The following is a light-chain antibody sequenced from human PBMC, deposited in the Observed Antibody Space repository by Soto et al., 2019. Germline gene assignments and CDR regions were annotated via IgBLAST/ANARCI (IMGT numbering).Light chain of an antibody. CDR3: GAWDSRLSAVV. J-gene: IGLJ2*01. V-gene: IGLV1-51*01. Sequence: QSVLTQPPSVSGAPGQRLTISCAGTSSNIGAGFDVHWYQQLPGTAPKLLIYDNNRRPSGIPDRFSGSKSGTSATLDIAGLQTGDEADYFCGAWDSRLSAVVFGGGTKVTVL. CDR1: SSNIGAGFD. CDR2: DNN.